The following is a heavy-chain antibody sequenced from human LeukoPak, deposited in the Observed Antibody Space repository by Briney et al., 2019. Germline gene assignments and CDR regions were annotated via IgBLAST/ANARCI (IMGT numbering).Heavy chain of an antibody. Sequence: ASVKVSCKASGGTFSSYAISWVRQAPGQGLEWMGGIIPIFGTANYAQKFQGRVTITTDESTSTAYMELSSLRSEDTAVYYCARVSGGELSLEFDYWGQGTLVTVSS. CDR3: ARVSGGELSLEFDY. J-gene: IGHJ4*02. V-gene: IGHV1-69*05. CDR2: IIPIFGTA. D-gene: IGHD3-16*02. CDR1: GGTFSSYA.